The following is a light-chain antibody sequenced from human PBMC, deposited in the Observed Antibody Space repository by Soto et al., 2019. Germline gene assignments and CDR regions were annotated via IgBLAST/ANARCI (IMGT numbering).Light chain of an antibody. Sequence: EIVLTQSPATLSVSPGERATLSCRASQSVNNNLAWYQRKPGQALRLLIYAASTRATGVPARFSGSGSGTEFTLTIDSLQSEDFAVYYCQQCYDWPLTFGPGTKVDIK. CDR1: QSVNNN. CDR3: QQCYDWPLT. J-gene: IGKJ3*01. V-gene: IGKV3-15*01. CDR2: AAS.